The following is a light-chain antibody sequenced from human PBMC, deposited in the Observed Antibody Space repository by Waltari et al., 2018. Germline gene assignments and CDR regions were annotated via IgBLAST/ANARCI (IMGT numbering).Light chain of an antibody. V-gene: IGKV1-5*03. J-gene: IGKJ4*01. CDR2: KAS. CDR3: QQYNSDSLT. CDR1: QTISNW. Sequence: DIQMTQSPSTLSASVGDRVTITCRTSQTISNWLALYQQKPGKAPKLLIYKASLLQSGVPSRFSGSGYGTEFTSTISSLQPDDFATYYCQQYNSDSLTFGGGTKVEIK.